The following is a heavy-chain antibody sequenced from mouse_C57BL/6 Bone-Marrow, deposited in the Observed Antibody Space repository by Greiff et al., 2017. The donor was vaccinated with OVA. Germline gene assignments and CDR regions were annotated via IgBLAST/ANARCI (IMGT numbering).Heavy chain of an antibody. CDR2: INPNNGGT. V-gene: IGHV1-26*01. CDR3: ASFLYYGSCSGRYFDV. D-gene: IGHD1-1*01. J-gene: IGHJ1*03. Sequence: VQLQQSGPELVKPGASVKISCKASGYTFTDYYMNWVKQSHGKSLEWIGDINPNNGGTSYNQKFKGKATLTVDKSSSTAYMELRSLTSEDSAVSYGASFLYYGSCSGRYFDVWGTGTTVTVSS. CDR1: GYTFTDYY.